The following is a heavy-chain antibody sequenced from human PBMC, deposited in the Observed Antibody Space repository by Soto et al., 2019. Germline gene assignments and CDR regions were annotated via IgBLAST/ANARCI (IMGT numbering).Heavy chain of an antibody. CDR1: GESFSVYY. D-gene: IGHD6-19*01. J-gene: IGHJ5*01. CDR2: INHSGST. CDR3: AREKHPWVAVPVRQLKSTWWFDS. Sequence: QVQLQQWGAGLLKPSETLSLTCGVYGESFSVYYWSWIRQPPGKGLEWIGEINHSGSTNYNPSLKSRFTISVDTSNTHLSLKLSSVTAADTAVYYCAREKHPWVAVPVRQLKSTWWFDSWGQGTLVTVSS. V-gene: IGHV4-34*01.